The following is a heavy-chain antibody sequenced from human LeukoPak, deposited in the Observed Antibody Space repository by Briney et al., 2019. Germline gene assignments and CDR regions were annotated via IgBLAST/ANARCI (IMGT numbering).Heavy chain of an antibody. J-gene: IGHJ4*02. V-gene: IGHV4-31*03. CDR2: IYYSGST. Sequence: SETLSLTCTVSGGSISSGGYYWSWIRQHPGKGLEWIGYIYYSGSTYYNPSLKSRVTISVDTSKNQFSLKLSSVTAADTAVYYCAREAAAGTPGHGVGGSFDYWGQGTLVTVSS. CDR1: GGSISSGGYY. CDR3: AREAAAGTPGHGVGGSFDY. D-gene: IGHD6-13*01.